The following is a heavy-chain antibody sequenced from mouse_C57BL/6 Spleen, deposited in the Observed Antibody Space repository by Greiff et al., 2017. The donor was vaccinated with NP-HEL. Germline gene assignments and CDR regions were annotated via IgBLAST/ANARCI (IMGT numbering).Heavy chain of an antibody. CDR2: ISNGGGST. J-gene: IGHJ2*01. CDR1: GFTFSDYY. CDR3: ARQGLLSNYFDY. V-gene: IGHV5-12*01. Sequence: EVKLMESGGGLVQPGGSLKLSCAASGFTFSDYYMYWVRQTPEKRLEWVAYISNGGGSTYYPDTVKGRFTISRDNAKNTLYLQMSRLKSEDTAMYYCARQGLLSNYFDYWGQGTTLTVSS. D-gene: IGHD1-1*01.